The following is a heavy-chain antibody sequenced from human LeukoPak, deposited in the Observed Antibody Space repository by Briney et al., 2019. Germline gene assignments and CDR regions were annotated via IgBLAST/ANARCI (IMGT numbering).Heavy chain of an antibody. V-gene: IGHV1-8*01. CDR1: GYTFTSYN. CDR3: ARGYYDSGGYYFDF. Sequence: ASVKVSCKASGYTFTSYNINWVRQATGQGLEWMGWMSPYSVNTVYAQKFQGRVTMTRNTYIGTAYMDLSSLRSEDTAVYYCARGYYDSGGYYFDFWGPGTLVTVSS. J-gene: IGHJ4*02. CDR2: MSPYSVNT. D-gene: IGHD3-22*01.